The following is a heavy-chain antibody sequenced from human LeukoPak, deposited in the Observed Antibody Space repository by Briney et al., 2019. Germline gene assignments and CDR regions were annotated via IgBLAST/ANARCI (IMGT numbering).Heavy chain of an antibody. J-gene: IGHJ5*02. CDR1: GFTFSSYS. D-gene: IGHD5-18*01. Sequence: KSGGSLRLSCAASGFTFSSYSMNWVRQAPGKGLEWVSSISSSSSYIYYADSVKGRFTISRDNAKNSLYLQMNSLRAEDTAVYYCARTRSGDTALGTGRFDPWGQGTLVTVSS. CDR3: ARTRSGDTALGTGRFDP. V-gene: IGHV3-21*01. CDR2: ISSSSSYI.